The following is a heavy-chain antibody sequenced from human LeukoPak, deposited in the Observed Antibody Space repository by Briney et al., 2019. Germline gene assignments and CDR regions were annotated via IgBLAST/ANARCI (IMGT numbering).Heavy chain of an antibody. V-gene: IGHV3-48*03. Sequence: GGSLRLSCAASGFTFRSYEMNWVRQAPGKGLEWVSYISSSGSTIFYADSVKGRFTISRDNAKNSLYLQMNSLRAEDTAVYYCARRGIQLWPHDDYWGQGTLVTVSS. CDR1: GFTFRSYE. D-gene: IGHD5-18*01. CDR2: ISSSGSTI. CDR3: ARRGIQLWPHDDY. J-gene: IGHJ4*02.